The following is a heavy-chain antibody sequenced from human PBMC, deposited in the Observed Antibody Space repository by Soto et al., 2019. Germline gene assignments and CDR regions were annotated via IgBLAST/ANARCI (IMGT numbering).Heavy chain of an antibody. CDR2: TYYRSKWSY. J-gene: IGHJ4*02. CDR1: GDSVSSTSAA. D-gene: IGHD6-19*01. V-gene: IGHV6-1*01. Sequence: SQTLSLTCAISGDSVSSTSAAWNWIRQSPSRGLEWLARTYYRSKWSYEYADSVKSRIAVNPDTSKNQFSLQLNSVTPEDTAVFYWARDSYTSVWGGTDGWGQGTLVTVPS. CDR3: ARDSYTSVWGGTDG.